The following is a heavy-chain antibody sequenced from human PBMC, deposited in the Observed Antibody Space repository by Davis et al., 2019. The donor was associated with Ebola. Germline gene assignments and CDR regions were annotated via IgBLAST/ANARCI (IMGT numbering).Heavy chain of an antibody. CDR3: ASRDGYNGDY. Sequence: SETLSLTCTVSGGPMRSHYWSWIRQPPGKGLEWIGYIYYSGSTNYSPTLKSRVTISVDTSKNQFSLKLSSVTAADTAVYYCASRDGYNGDYWGQGTLVTVSS. D-gene: IGHD5-24*01. CDR1: GGPMRSHY. CDR2: IYYSGST. V-gene: IGHV4-59*08. J-gene: IGHJ4*02.